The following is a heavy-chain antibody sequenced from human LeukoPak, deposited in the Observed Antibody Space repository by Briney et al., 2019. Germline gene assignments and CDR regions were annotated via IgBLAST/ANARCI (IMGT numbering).Heavy chain of an antibody. D-gene: IGHD3-22*01. CDR3: ASAYYSDTRGFDY. J-gene: IGHJ4*02. V-gene: IGHV3-74*01. CDR2: INSEGSST. Sequence: GGSLRLSCAASGFTFSSYWMHWVRHAPGKGLVWVSRINSEGSSTIYADSVKGRFTISRDNAKNTLYLQMNSLRAEDTAVYYCASAYYSDTRGFDYWGQGTLVTVSS. CDR1: GFTFSSYW.